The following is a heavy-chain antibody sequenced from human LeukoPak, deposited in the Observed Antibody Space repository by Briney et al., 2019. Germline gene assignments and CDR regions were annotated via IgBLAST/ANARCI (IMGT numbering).Heavy chain of an antibody. J-gene: IGHJ6*03. CDR3: ARDRAEDYYDFWSYYYYMDV. CDR2: ISTYNGNT. D-gene: IGHD3-3*01. Sequence: GASVKVSCKASGYTFTSYGISWVRQAPGQGLEWMGWISTYNGNTNYAQKHQGRVTMTTDTSTSTAYMELRSLRSDDTAVYYCARDRAEDYYDFWSYYYYMDVWGKGTTVTVSS. V-gene: IGHV1-18*01. CDR1: GYTFTSYG.